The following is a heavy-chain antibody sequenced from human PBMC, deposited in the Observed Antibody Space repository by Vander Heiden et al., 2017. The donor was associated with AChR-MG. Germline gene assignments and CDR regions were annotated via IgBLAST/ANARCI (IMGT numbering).Heavy chain of an antibody. Sequence: EVQLVESGGGLVKPGGSLRPPCAASGSTFNSYSMNWVRQAPGKGLECVSSISGGSTYRYYADSVKGRFTISRDNAKNSLYLQMDSLRAEDTAVYYCARGGRHLDYWGQGTLVTVSS. V-gene: IGHV3-21*01. CDR1: GSTFNSYS. J-gene: IGHJ4*02. CDR3: ARGGRHLDY. CDR2: ISGGSTYR.